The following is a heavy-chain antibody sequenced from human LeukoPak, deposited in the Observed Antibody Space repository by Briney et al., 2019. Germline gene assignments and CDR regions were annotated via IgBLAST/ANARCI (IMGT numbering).Heavy chain of an antibody. D-gene: IGHD3-3*01. CDR1: GFNFSYSW. CDR3: ARRTTIFPRRYFFDY. J-gene: IGHJ4*02. CDR2: IKEDGSET. Sequence: GGSLRLSCAASGFNFSYSWMSWVRQAPGKGLEWVANIKEDGSETYYADPVMGRFTISRDNAENSLFLQMTSLRGEDTAVYFCARRTTIFPRRYFFDYWGQGTLVTVSS. V-gene: IGHV3-7*01.